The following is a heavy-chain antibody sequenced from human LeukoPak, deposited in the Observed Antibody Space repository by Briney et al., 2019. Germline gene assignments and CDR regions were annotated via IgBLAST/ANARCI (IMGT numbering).Heavy chain of an antibody. J-gene: IGHJ4*02. D-gene: IGHD6-6*01. V-gene: IGHV3-7*01. CDR2: IQQDGSEK. CDR1: GFTFSSYW. Sequence: GGSLRLSCAASGFTFSSYWMSWVRQAPGKGLEWVANIQQDGSEKYFVDSVKGRFTISRDNTKNSLYLQMNSLRAEDTAVYYCARELGSYSSSSQGDYWGQGTLVTVSS. CDR3: ARELGSYSSSSQGDY.